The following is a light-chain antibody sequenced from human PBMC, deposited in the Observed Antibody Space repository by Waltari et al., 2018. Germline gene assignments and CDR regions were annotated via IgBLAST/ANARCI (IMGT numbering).Light chain of an antibody. CDR2: DNN. CDR3: GTWDSSLSAL. V-gene: IGLV1-51*01. CDR1: SSNIGNNY. J-gene: IGLJ3*02. Sequence: QSVLTQPPSVSAAPGQKVTISCSGSSSNIGNNYVSWYQQLPGTAPKLLIYDNNKRPSGIPDLFTCSTSGPSATLGITGLQTGDEADYYCGTWDSSLSALFGGGTKLTVL.